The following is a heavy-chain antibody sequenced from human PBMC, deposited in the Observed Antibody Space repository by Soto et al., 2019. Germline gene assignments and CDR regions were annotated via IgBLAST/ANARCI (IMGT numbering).Heavy chain of an antibody. V-gene: IGHV3-30-3*01. Sequence: PGGSLRLSCATSGFTFSSYAMHWVRQAPGKGLEWVAVISYDGSNKYYADSVKGRFTISRDNSKNTLYLQMNSLRAEDTAVYYCARDGEQWLVRGSGPRYYYYYGMDVWGQGTTVTVSS. D-gene: IGHD6-19*01. CDR2: ISYDGSNK. J-gene: IGHJ6*02. CDR3: ARDGEQWLVRGSGPRYYYYYGMDV. CDR1: GFTFSSYA.